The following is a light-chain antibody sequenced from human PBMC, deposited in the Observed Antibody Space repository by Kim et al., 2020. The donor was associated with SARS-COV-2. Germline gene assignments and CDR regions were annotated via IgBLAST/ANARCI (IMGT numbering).Light chain of an antibody. J-gene: IGLJ1*01. V-gene: IGLV2-14*03. CDR3: SSTRNSLDYV. CDR2: DVS. Sequence: GQSITLSCSGTSGDIGNSNTVSWYQQHSDKAPRLIIYDVSYRPSGVSTRFSGSKSGNLASLTISGLQSADEAEYFCSSTRNSLDYVFGTGTKVTVL. CDR1: SGDIGNSNT.